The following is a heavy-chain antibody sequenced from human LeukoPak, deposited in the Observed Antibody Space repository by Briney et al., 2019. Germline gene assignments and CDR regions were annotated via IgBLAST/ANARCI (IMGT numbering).Heavy chain of an antibody. V-gene: IGHV3-30*02. CDR2: IRYDGSNK. CDR3: AKVDPMGAHRPFDY. J-gene: IGHJ4*02. D-gene: IGHD1-26*01. CDR1: GFTFSTYP. Sequence: GTLRLSCAASGFTFSTYPMTWVRQAPGKGLEWVTFIRYDGSNKYYADSVKGRFTISRDNSKNTLYLQMNSLRAEDTAVYYCAKVDPMGAHRPFDYWGQGTLVTVSS.